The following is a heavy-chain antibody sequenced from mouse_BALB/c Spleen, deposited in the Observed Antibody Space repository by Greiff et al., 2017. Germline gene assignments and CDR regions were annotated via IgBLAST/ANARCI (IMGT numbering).Heavy chain of an antibody. CDR1: GYSITSDYA. CDR3: ARSRGPAWFAY. V-gene: IGHV3-2*02. CDR2: ISYSGST. Sequence: VQLKESGPGLVKPSQSLSLTCTVTGYSITSDYAWNWIRQFPGNKLEWMGYISYSGSTSYNPSLKSRISITRDTSKNQFFLQLNSVTTEDTATYYCARSRGPAWFAYWGQGTLVTVSA. J-gene: IGHJ3*01.